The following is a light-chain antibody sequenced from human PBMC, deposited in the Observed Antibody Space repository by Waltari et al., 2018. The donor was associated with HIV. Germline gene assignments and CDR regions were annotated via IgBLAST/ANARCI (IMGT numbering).Light chain of an antibody. J-gene: IGKJ4*01. Sequence: IVMTQSPDSLPGSLGERATIKCKSSQSVFFGTNNKKYLAWYQQKPGQPPKLLFYWASTLESGVPDRFSVSGSGTDFTLTISSLRPVDVAVYYCPQYYRSPLTFGGGTKVEI. V-gene: IGKV4-1*01. CDR1: QSVFFGTNNKKY. CDR2: WAS. CDR3: PQYYRSPLT.